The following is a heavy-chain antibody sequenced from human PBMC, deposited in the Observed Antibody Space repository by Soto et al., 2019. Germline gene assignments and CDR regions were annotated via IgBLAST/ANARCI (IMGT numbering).Heavy chain of an antibody. Sequence: QVQLLESGGGVVQPGRSLRLSCAASGFTFSSYAMHWVRQAPGKELEWVAVISYDGSNKYYADSVKGRFAISRDNSKNTLYLQMNSLRAEDTAVYYCARDSNYYDSSGYWAGDAFDIWGQGTMVTVSS. CDR1: GFTFSSYA. D-gene: IGHD3-22*01. J-gene: IGHJ3*02. CDR3: ARDSNYYDSSGYWAGDAFDI. CDR2: ISYDGSNK. V-gene: IGHV3-30*09.